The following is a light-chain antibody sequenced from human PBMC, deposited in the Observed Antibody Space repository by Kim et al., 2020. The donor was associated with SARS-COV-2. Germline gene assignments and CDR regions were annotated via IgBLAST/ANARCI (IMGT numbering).Light chain of an antibody. CDR3: SSYTATHTLI. V-gene: IGLV2-14*03. CDR2: DVS. Sequence: GQSLTISCTGTSRDVGGYNYVSWYQQHPGKAPKLMIYDVSNRPSGVSNRFSGSKSGKTASLTISGLQAEDEGDYYCSSYTATHTLIFGGGTQLTVL. CDR1: SRDVGGYNY. J-gene: IGLJ2*01.